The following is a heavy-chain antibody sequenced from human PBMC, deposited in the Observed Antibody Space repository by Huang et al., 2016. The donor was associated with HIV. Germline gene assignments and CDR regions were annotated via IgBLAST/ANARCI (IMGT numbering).Heavy chain of an antibody. V-gene: IGHV4-39*01. J-gene: IGHJ4*02. CDR1: GGYLSSSSYY. CDR3: ARHWYTSSWYYDHFDY. CDR2: ICHSAST. D-gene: IGHD6-13*01. Sequence: QLQLQESGPGLVKPSETLSLTCTVSGGYLSSSSYYWGWIRQPPGQGLGWIGRICHSASTYYNPSLNSRFIISVDTSKNQFSLKLSSVTAADTAVYYCARHWYTSSWYYDHFDYWGQGTLVTVSS.